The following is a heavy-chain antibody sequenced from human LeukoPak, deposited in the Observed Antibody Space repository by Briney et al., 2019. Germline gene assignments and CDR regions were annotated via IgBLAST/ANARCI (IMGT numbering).Heavy chain of an antibody. Sequence: GGSLRLSCAASGLTFSGQWMNWVRQAPGQGLEWVANIKYDGSEEYYADSVKGRFTISRDNAKNSLSLQMNYVRAGDTAIYYWAYTNHLTYWGQGTLVTVSS. V-gene: IGHV3-7*01. J-gene: IGHJ4*02. CDR3: AYTNHLTY. CDR1: GLTFSGQW. D-gene: IGHD3-16*01. CDR2: IKYDGSEE.